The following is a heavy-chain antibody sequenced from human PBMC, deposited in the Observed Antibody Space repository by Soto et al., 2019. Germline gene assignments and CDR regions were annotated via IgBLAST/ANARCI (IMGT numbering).Heavy chain of an antibody. D-gene: IGHD1-26*01. V-gene: IGHV3-21*01. CDR1: GFTFSSYS. Sequence: ESGGGLVKPGGSLRLSCAASGFTFSSYSMNWDRQAPGKGLEWVSSISSSSSYIYYADSVKGRFTISRDNAKNSLYLQMNSLRAEDTAVYYCARGGSYSTTTCDYWGQGTLVTVSS. CDR2: ISSSSSYI. CDR3: ARGGSYSTTTCDY. J-gene: IGHJ4*02.